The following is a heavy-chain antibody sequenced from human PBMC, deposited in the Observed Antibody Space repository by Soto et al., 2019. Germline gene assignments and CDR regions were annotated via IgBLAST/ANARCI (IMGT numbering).Heavy chain of an antibody. CDR2: INYSGST. Sequence: PSETLSLTCTVSGDSISSYYWSWFRQPPGKGLEWIGDINYSGSTNYNPSLKGRVTISVDTSKNQFSLKLTSVTAADTAVYYCARDRTYYYDSSGRPKYYLDYWGQGTLVTVSS. CDR1: GDSISSYY. D-gene: IGHD3-22*01. CDR3: ARDRTYYYDSSGRPKYYLDY. V-gene: IGHV4-59*12. J-gene: IGHJ4*02.